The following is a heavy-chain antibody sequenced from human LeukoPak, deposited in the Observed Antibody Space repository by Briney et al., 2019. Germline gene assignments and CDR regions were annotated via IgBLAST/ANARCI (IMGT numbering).Heavy chain of an antibody. CDR3: ARDFNYYDSSSGFDP. V-gene: IGHV1-2*02. Sequence: ASLKVSCKASGYTFTHYYMHWVRQAPGQGLEWMGWINPTSGGTNYAQKFQGRVTMTKDTSISTAYTELSRLRSDDTAVYYCARDFNYYDSSSGFDPWGQGTLVTVSS. CDR1: GYTFTHYY. D-gene: IGHD3-22*01. CDR2: INPTSGGT. J-gene: IGHJ5*02.